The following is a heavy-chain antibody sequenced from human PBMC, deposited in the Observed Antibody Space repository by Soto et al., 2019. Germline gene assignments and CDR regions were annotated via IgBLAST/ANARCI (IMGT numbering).Heavy chain of an antibody. CDR3: ARHPTVTEYYFDY. CDR2: INHTGST. D-gene: IGHD4-17*01. J-gene: IGHJ4*02. V-gene: IGHV4-34*01. Sequence: SETLSLTCAVYGGSFSGYYWTWIRQPPGKGLEWIGDINHTGSTNYNPSLKSRVTISIDTSKNQFSLKLTSVTAADTAVYYCARHPTVTEYYFDYWGQGTLVTVSS. CDR1: GGSFSGYY.